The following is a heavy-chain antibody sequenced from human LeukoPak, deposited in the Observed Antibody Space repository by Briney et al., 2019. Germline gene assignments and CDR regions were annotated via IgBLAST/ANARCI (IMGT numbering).Heavy chain of an antibody. J-gene: IGHJ6*03. CDR2: IRYDGTNT. V-gene: IGHV3-30*02. CDR1: GFSFSDYD. D-gene: IGHD3-3*01. Sequence: GGSLRLSCAASGFSFSDYDMHWVRQAPGKGLEWVTFIRYDGTNTYADSVKGRFTISRDNSKNTLYLQMNSLRAEDTAVYYCAKGSKEVLFTRDHYMDVWGKGTTVTISS. CDR3: AKGSKEVLFTRDHYMDV.